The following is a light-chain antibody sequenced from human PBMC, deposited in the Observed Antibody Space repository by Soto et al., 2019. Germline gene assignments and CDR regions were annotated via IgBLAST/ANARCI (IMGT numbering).Light chain of an antibody. CDR1: QSVLYSSNNKNY. V-gene: IGKV4-1*01. Sequence: DIVMTQSPDSLAVSLGERATLDCKSSQSVLYSSNNKNYLAWYQQKPGQPPKLLIYWASIREYEVPERFSGSGSGTDFTLTINTLQAEDGAVYYCQQYYSSPWTFGQGTKVEIK. CDR2: WAS. CDR3: QQYYSSPWT. J-gene: IGKJ1*01.